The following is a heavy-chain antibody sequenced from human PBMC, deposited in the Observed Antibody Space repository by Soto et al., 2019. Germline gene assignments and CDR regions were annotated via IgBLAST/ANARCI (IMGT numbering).Heavy chain of an antibody. CDR3: ARRRGPYYYDSSGYPYYYYYGMDV. J-gene: IGHJ6*02. V-gene: IGHV5-51*01. D-gene: IGHD3-22*01. Sequence: PGESLKISCKGSGYSFTSYWIGWVRQMPGKGLEWMGIIYPGDSDTRYSPSFQGQVTISADKSISTAYLQWSSLKASDTAMYYCARRRGPYYYDSSGYPYYYYYGMDVWGQGTTVTVSS. CDR2: IYPGDSDT. CDR1: GYSFTSYW.